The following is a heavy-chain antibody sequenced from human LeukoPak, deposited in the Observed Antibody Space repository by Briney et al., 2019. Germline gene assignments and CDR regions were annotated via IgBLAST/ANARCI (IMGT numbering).Heavy chain of an antibody. V-gene: IGHV3-23*01. Sequence: GGSLRLSCVASGFTFSRHGMNWVRQAPGKGLEWVSDISDSGGSTYYADSVKGRFTISRDNSKNTLYLQMNSLRAEDTAVYYCARDVYSSSWTTFDYWGQGILVTVSS. CDR2: ISDSGGST. D-gene: IGHD6-13*01. J-gene: IGHJ4*02. CDR1: GFTFSRHG. CDR3: ARDVYSSSWTTFDY.